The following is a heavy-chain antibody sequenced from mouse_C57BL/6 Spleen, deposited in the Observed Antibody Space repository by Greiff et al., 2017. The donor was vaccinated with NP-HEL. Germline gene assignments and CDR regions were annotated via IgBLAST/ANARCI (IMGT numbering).Heavy chain of an antibody. CDR3: ARYYGSRPYWYFDV. CDR1: GFSLTSYG. CDR2: IWSGGST. V-gene: IGHV2-2*01. Sequence: VQLVESGPGLVQPSQSLSITCTVSGFSLTSYGVHWVRQSPGTGLEWLGVIWSGGSTDYNAAFISRLSISKDNSKSQVFFKMNSLQADDTAIYYCARYYGSRPYWYFDVWGTGTTVTVSS. D-gene: IGHD1-1*01. J-gene: IGHJ1*03.